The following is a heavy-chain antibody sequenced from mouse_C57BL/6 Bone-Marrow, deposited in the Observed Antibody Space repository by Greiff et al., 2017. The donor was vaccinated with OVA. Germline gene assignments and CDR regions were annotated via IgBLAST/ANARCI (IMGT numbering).Heavy chain of an antibody. D-gene: IGHD4-1*01. CDR3: ARGNWGFAD. J-gene: IGHJ3*01. CDR2: IYPTNGGN. V-gene: IGHV1-34*01. CDR1: GYTFTDYY. Sequence: EVKLQQSGPELVKPGASVKMSCKASGYTFTDYYMHWVQQSPGKSLEWIGYIYPTNGGNGYNQKFKGKATLTVDKSSSPAYMELRSLTSEDSAVYYCARGNWGFADWGQGTLVTVSA.